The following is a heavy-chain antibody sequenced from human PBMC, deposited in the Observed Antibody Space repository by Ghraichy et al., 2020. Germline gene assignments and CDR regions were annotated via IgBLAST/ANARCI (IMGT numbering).Heavy chain of an antibody. CDR1: GGSFSGYY. D-gene: IGHD3-22*01. CDR2: INHGGTT. Sequence: SETLSLTCAVYGGSFSGYYWSWIRQPPGKGLEWIGEINHGGTTNYNPSLKSRVTMSLDTSKNQISLKLSSVTAADTAVYYCARDRDADGSGYYPLHDASDIWGQGTMVTVSS. CDR3: ARDRDADGSGYYPLHDASDI. V-gene: IGHV4-34*01. J-gene: IGHJ3*02.